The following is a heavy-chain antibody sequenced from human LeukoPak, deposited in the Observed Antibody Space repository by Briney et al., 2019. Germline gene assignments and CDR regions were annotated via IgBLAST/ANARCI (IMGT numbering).Heavy chain of an antibody. CDR1: GGTFSSYA. CDR3: ARDGCSGGSCYFDY. Sequence: GASVKVSCKASGGTFSSYAISWVRQAPGQGLEWMGGIIPIFGTANYAQKFQGRVTITADESTSTAYMELSSLRSEDTAVYYCARDGCSGGSCYFDYWGQGTLVTVSP. D-gene: IGHD2-15*01. J-gene: IGHJ4*02. CDR2: IIPIFGTA. V-gene: IGHV1-69*13.